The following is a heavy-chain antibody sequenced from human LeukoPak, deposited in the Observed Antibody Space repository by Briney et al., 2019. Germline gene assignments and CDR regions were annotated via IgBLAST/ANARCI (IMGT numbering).Heavy chain of an antibody. CDR2: ISSSSSYI. CDR1: GFTFSSYS. J-gene: IGHJ4*02. D-gene: IGHD6-6*01. CDR3: ARQLVGAQTIDY. Sequence: GGSLRLSCAASGFTFSSYSMNWVRQAPGKGLEWVSSISSSSSYIYYADSVKGRFTISRDNAKNSLYLQMNSLRAEDTAVYYCARQLVGAQTIDYWGQGTLVTVSS. V-gene: IGHV3-21*01.